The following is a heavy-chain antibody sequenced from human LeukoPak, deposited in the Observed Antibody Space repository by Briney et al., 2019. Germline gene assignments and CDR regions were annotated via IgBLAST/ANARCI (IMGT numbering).Heavy chain of an antibody. CDR3: ARSMSGYTPGWYGQNDY. Sequence: GGSLRLSCAASGFPFSSYAMHWVRQAPGKGLEYVSAISSNGGSTYYANSVKGRFTISRDNSKNTLYLQMGSLRAEDMAVYYCARSMSGYTPGWYGQNDYWGQGTLVTVSS. D-gene: IGHD6-19*01. V-gene: IGHV3-64*01. CDR1: GFPFSSYA. J-gene: IGHJ4*02. CDR2: ISSNGGST.